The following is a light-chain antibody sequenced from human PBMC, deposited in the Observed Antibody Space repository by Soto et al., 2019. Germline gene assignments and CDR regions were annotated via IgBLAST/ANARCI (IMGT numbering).Light chain of an antibody. Sequence: QSVLTQPPSASGTPGQRVTISCSGSRSNIGSNYVYWYQQLPGTAPKLLIYRNNQRPSGVPDRFSGSKSGTSASLAISGLRSEDEADYYCAAWDDSRSGYVVFGGGTKVTVL. CDR1: RSNIGSNY. V-gene: IGLV1-47*01. J-gene: IGLJ2*01. CDR3: AAWDDSRSGYVV. CDR2: RNN.